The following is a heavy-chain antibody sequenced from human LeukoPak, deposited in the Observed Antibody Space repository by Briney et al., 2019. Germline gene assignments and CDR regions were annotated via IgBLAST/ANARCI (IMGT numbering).Heavy chain of an antibody. Sequence: GGSLRLSCAASGFTFSDYYMSWIRQAPGKGLEWVSYISSSGSTMYYADSVKGRFTISRDNAKNSLYLQMNSLRAEDTAVYYCARERIAVAGAFDDYWGQGTLVTVSS. J-gene: IGHJ4*02. CDR2: ISSSGSTM. D-gene: IGHD6-19*01. V-gene: IGHV3-11*04. CDR1: GFTFSDYY. CDR3: ARERIAVAGAFDDY.